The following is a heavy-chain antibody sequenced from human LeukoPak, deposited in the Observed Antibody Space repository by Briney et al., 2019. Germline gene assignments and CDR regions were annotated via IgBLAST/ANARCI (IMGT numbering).Heavy chain of an antibody. V-gene: IGHV4-34*01. CDR2: INHSGST. CDR3: ARELEVTTNYFDY. Sequence: PSETLSLTCAVYGGSFSGYYWSWIRQPPGKGLGWIGEINHSGSTNYNPSLKSRVTISVDTSKNQFSLKLSSVTAADTAVYYCARELEVTTNYFDYWGQGTLVTVSS. D-gene: IGHD4-17*01. J-gene: IGHJ4*02. CDR1: GGSFSGYY.